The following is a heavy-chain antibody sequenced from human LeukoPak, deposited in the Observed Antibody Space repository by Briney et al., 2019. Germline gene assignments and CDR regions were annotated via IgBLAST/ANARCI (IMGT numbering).Heavy chain of an antibody. CDR1: GGSISSSNW. CDR3: AKKRVLVVPAADFDY. J-gene: IGHJ4*02. V-gene: IGHV4-4*02. Sequence: SETLSLTCAVSGGSISSSNWWSWVRQPPGKGLEWIGEIYHSGSTNYNPSLKSRVTISVDKSKNQFSLKLSSVTAADTAVYYCAKKRVLVVPAADFDYWGQGTLVTVSS. D-gene: IGHD2-2*01. CDR2: IYHSGST.